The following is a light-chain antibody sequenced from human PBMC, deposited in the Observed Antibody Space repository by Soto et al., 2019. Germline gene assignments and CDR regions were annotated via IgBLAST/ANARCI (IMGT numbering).Light chain of an antibody. J-gene: IGKJ3*01. CDR3: QQSHTFPLT. CDR2: AAS. V-gene: IGKV1-39*01. CDR1: QTIASH. Sequence: DIEMTQSPSSLSASVGDRVTITCRASQTIASHLNWYQQKPGEAPKLLIYAASSLQSGVPSRFSGTSSGTIFTLIISSLQPEDFATYSCQQSHTFPLTFGPGTRVEIK.